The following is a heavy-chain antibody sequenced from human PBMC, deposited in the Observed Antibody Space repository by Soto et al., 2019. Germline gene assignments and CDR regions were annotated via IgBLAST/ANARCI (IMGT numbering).Heavy chain of an antibody. CDR2: IYYSGST. J-gene: IGHJ5*02. V-gene: IGHV4-59*08. D-gene: IGHD6-13*01. CDR1: GASISSYY. CDR3: ARDLIAAGSDP. Sequence: ASETLSLTCTVFGASISSYYWSWIRQPPGKGLEWIGYIYYSGSTYYNPSLKSRVTISVDTSKNQFSLKLSSVTAADTAVYYCARDLIAAGSDPWGQGTLVTVSS.